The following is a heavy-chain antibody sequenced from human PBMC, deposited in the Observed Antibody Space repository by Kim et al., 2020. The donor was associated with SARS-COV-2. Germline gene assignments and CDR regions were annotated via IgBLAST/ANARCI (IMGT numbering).Heavy chain of an antibody. CDR2: INHSGST. J-gene: IGHJ6*03. CDR3: ARGRYGEITIFGVVPGHYYMDV. Sequence: SKTLSLTCAVYGGSFSGYYWSWIRQPPGKGLEWIGEINHSGSTNYNPSLKSRVTISVDTSKNQFSLKLSSVTAADTAVYYCARGRYGEITIFGVVPGHYYMDVWGKGTTVTVSS. CDR1: GGSFSGYY. V-gene: IGHV4-34*01. D-gene: IGHD3-3*01.